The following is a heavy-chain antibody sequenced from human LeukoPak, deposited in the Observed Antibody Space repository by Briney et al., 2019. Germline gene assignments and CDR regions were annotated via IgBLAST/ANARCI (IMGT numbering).Heavy chain of an antibody. CDR2: INQDGSEK. Sequence: PGGPLRLSCAASGFTFSTYWMSWVRQAPGKGLEWVANINQDGSEKYYVDSVKGRFTISRDNAKNSLYLQMNSLRAEDTAVYYCARGRNYYFDYWGQGTLVTVSS. CDR3: ARGRNYYFDY. CDR1: GFTFSTYW. J-gene: IGHJ4*02. V-gene: IGHV3-7*04.